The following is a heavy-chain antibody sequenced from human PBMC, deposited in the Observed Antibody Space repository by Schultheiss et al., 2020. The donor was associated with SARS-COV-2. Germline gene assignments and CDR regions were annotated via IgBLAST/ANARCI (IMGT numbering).Heavy chain of an antibody. J-gene: IGHJ5*02. Sequence: SETLSLTCAVSGGSISSGGYYWSWIRQPPGKGLEWIGYIYYSGSTNYNPSLKSRVTISVDTSKNQFSLKLSSVTAADTAVYYCARGHRHYYGSGTSWFDPWGQGTLVTVSS. CDR1: GGSISSGGYY. CDR2: IYYSGST. V-gene: IGHV4-61*08. CDR3: ARGHRHYYGSGTSWFDP. D-gene: IGHD3-10*01.